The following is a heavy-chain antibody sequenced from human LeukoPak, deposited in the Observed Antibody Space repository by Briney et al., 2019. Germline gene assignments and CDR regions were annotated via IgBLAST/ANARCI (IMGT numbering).Heavy chain of an antibody. D-gene: IGHD3-22*01. Sequence: ASVKVSCKASGYTFTSYDINWVRQATGRGLEWMGWMNPNSGNTGYAQKFQGRVTMTRNTSISTAYMELSSLRSEDTAVYYCARGPYYYDSSGTGAFDIWGQGTMVTVSS. CDR3: ARGPYYYDSSGTGAFDI. J-gene: IGHJ3*02. CDR1: GYTFTSYD. CDR2: MNPNSGNT. V-gene: IGHV1-8*01.